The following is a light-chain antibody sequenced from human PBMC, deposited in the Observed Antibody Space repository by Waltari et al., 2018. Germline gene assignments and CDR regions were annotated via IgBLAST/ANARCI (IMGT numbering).Light chain of an antibody. Sequence: DIQMTQSPSTLSASIGDRAAITCRASHRINTLLAWYQQKPGKAPRVLIYDASTLASGVPSRFRGSGSGTEFTLTISSLQPDDFATYYCHQYNSYSQSFGQGTKLEIK. J-gene: IGKJ2*03. CDR1: HRINTL. CDR2: DAS. CDR3: HQYNSYSQS. V-gene: IGKV1-5*01.